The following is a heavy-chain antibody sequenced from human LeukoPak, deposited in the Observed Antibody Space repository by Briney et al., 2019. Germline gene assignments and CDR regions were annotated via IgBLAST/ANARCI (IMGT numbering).Heavy chain of an antibody. Sequence: SVKVSCKASGYTFTGYYMHWVRQAPGQGLEWMGWINPNSGGTNYAQKFQGRVTMTRDTSISTAYMELSRLRSDDTAVYYCARAEYGGNSGFWGLFDYWGQGTLVAVSS. J-gene: IGHJ4*02. CDR3: ARAEYGGNSGFWGLFDY. V-gene: IGHV1-2*02. D-gene: IGHD4-23*01. CDR1: GYTFTGYY. CDR2: INPNSGGT.